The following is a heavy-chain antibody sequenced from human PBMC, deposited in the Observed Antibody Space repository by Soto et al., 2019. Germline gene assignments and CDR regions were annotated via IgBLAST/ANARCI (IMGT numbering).Heavy chain of an antibody. CDR2: ISYDGSNK. CDR3: ALATIFGVVPPGV. CDR1: GFTFSSYG. Sequence: PGGSLRLSCAASGFTFSSYGMHWVRQAPGKGLEWVAVISYDGSNKYYADSVKGRFTISRDNSKNTLYLQMNSLRAEDTAVYYCALATIFGVVPPGVWGQGTTVTVSS. J-gene: IGHJ6*02. D-gene: IGHD3-3*01. V-gene: IGHV3-30*03.